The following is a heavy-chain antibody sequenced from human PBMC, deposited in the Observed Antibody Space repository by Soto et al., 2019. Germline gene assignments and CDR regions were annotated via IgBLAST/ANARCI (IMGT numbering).Heavy chain of an antibody. CDR1: GGTFSSYA. CDR2: IIPIFGTA. V-gene: IGHV1-69*13. Sequence: SVKVSCKASGGTFSSYAISWVRQAPGQGLEWMGGIIPIFGTANYAQKFQGRVTITADESTSTAYMELSSLRSEDTAVYYCARVSSGWLNPFDHWGQGTLVTVSS. D-gene: IGHD6-19*01. CDR3: ARVSSGWLNPFDH. J-gene: IGHJ4*02.